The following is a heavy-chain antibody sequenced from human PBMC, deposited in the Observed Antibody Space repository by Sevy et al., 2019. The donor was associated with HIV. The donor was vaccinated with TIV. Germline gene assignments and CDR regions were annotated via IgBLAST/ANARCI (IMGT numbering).Heavy chain of an antibody. CDR2: ISWDGGST. CDR3: AKDSARGWEGQGWFDY. V-gene: IGHV3-43*01. CDR1: GFTFDDYT. Sequence: GGSLRLSCAASGFTFDDYTMHWVRQAPGKGLEWVSLISWDGGSTYYADSVKGRFTISRDNSKNSLYLQMNSLRTEDTALYYCAKDSARGWEGQGWFDYWGQGTLVTVSS. J-gene: IGHJ4*02. D-gene: IGHD1-26*01.